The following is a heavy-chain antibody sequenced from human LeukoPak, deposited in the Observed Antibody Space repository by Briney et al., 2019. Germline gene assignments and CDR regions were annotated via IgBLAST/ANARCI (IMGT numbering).Heavy chain of an antibody. V-gene: IGHV3-53*01. J-gene: IGHJ4*02. Sequence: PGGSLRLSYAASGATVSSNYMSWVRQAPAQGLEWVSVIYSGGSTYYADSVKGRFTISRDNSKNTLYLQMNSLRAEDTAVYYCARDLGYSYGIYWGQGTLVTVSS. CDR1: GATVSSNY. CDR3: ARDLGYSYGIY. CDR2: IYSGGST. D-gene: IGHD5-18*01.